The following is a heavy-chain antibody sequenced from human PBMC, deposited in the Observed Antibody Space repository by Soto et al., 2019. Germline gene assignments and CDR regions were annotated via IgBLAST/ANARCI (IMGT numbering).Heavy chain of an antibody. CDR1: GYTFTSYA. V-gene: IGHV1-3*01. CDR3: ARETSLLYRRGYTTSATLDP. Sequence: QVQLVQSGAEVKKPGASVKVSCKASGYTFTSYAMHRVRQAPGQRLEWMGWINAGNGNTKYSQKIHGRVTITRDTSASKAYMELSSLRSEDTAVYYCARETSLLYRRGYTTSATLDPWGQGTLVTVSS. CDR2: INAGNGNT. J-gene: IGHJ5*02. D-gene: IGHD2-8*01.